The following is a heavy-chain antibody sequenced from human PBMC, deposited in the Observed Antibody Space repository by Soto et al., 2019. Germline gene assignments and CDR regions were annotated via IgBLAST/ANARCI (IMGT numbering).Heavy chain of an antibody. V-gene: IGHV3-23*01. J-gene: IGHJ4*02. CDR3: AKDLRAGSGYDFDY. CDR1: GFTFTSYS. D-gene: IGHD5-12*01. Sequence: EVQLLQSGGGLVQPGGSLRLSCAASGFTFTSYSMTWVRQTPGKGLEWVAAVNPGGYSTYYADSVKGRFTISRDNSNKTLDLQMNGLRAEDTAVYYCAKDLRAGSGYDFDYRDQGTLVTVSS. CDR2: VNPGGYST.